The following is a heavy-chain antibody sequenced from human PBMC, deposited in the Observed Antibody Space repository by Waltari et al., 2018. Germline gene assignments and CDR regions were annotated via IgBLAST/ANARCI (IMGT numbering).Heavy chain of an antibody. CDR2: INHSGST. D-gene: IGHD2-21*02. CDR3: ARRGFGTVVTPIYYYDMDV. J-gene: IGHJ6*03. V-gene: IGHV4-34*01. CDR1: GGSFSGYY. Sequence: QVQLQQWGAGLLKPSETLSLTCAVYGGSFSGYYWSWIRQPPGKGLEWLGEINHSGSTNYNPALKSRVTISLDTSKNQVSLKVGSVTTADTAVYYCARRGFGTVVTPIYYYDMDVWGKGTTVTVSS.